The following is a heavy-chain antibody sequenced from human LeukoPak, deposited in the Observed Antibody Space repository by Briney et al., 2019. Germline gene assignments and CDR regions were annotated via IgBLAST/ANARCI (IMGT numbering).Heavy chain of an antibody. V-gene: IGHV3-48*03. CDR3: ARAYGDYGGYSYYGMDV. CDR1: GFTFSSYE. CDR2: ISSSGSTI. J-gene: IGHJ6*02. D-gene: IGHD4-17*01. Sequence: PGGSLRLSCAASGFTFSSYEMNWVRQAPGKGLEWVSYISSSGSTIYYADSVKGRFTISRDNAKNSLYLQMNSLRAEDTAVCYCARAYGDYGGYSYYGMDVWGQGTTVTVSS.